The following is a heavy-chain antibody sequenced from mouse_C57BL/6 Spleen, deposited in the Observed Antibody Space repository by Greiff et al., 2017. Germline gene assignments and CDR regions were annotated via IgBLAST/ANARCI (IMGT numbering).Heavy chain of an antibody. Sequence: VKLMESGAELVKPGASVKISCKASGYAFSSYWMNWVKQRPGKGLEWIGQIYPGDGDTNYNGKFKGKATLTADKSSSTAYMQLSSLTSEDSAVYFCARGFYDYDEGGSMDYWGQGTSVTVSS. CDR3: ARGFYDYDEGGSMDY. D-gene: IGHD2-4*01. J-gene: IGHJ4*01. CDR1: GYAFSSYW. V-gene: IGHV1-80*01. CDR2: IYPGDGDT.